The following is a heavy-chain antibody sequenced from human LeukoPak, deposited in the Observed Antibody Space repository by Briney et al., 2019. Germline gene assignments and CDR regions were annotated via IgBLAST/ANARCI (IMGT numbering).Heavy chain of an antibody. J-gene: IGHJ4*02. CDR1: GFTFSSYS. CDR3: ASAEYSYGPSGY. Sequence: PGGSLRLSFAASGFTFSSYSMNWARQAPGKGLEWVSSISSSSSYIYYADSVKGRFTISRDNAKNSLYLQMNSLRAEDTAVYYCASAEYSYGPSGYWGQGTLVTVSS. D-gene: IGHD5-18*01. CDR2: ISSSSSYI. V-gene: IGHV3-21*01.